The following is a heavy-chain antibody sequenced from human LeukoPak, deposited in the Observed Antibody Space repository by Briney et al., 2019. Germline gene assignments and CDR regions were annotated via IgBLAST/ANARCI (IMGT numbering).Heavy chain of an antibody. CDR1: GASISSCSNY. V-gene: IGHV4-61*02. CDR2: MYSSGST. Sequence: SAETLSLTCSVSGASISSCSNYWAWIRQPAGKGLEWIGRMYSSGSTDDNPSLPSRLTLTGDISKILFSLKVNPVTPADTAVFYCARARGGYDATFEYWGQRSLGTVSS. CDR3: ARARGGYDATFEY. D-gene: IGHD5-12*01. J-gene: IGHJ4*02.